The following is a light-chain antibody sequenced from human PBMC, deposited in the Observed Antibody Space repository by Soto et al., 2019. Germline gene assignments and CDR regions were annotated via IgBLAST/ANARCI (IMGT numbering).Light chain of an antibody. CDR3: NSYAGRNIRV. CDR1: GSDIGAYNF. J-gene: IGLJ3*02. CDR2: GVT. Sequence: QSALAQPPSASGSPGQSVTISCTGSGSDIGAYNFVSWYQQHPGKAPKLMIFGVTERPSGVPDRFSGSKSGNTASLTVSGLQADDEAVYYCNSYAGRNIRVFGGGTKLTVL. V-gene: IGLV2-8*01.